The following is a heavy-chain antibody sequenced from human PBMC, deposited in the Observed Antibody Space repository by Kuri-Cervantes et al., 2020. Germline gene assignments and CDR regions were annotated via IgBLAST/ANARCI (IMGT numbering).Heavy chain of an antibody. CDR2: VNPNSGNT. J-gene: IGHJ4*01. CDR3: ARDSTSTGWHNFDY. Sequence: ASVKVSCKASGYTFTSYDINWVRQATGQGLEWMGWVNPNSGNTGYAQKFQGRVTMSRNTSISTAYMELSSLRSEDTAVYYCARDSTSTGWHNFDYWGQGTLVTVSS. D-gene: IGHD6-19*01. CDR1: GYTFTSYD. V-gene: IGHV1-8*01.